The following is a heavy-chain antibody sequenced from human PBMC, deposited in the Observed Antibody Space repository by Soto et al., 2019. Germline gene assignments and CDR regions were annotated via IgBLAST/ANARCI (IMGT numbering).Heavy chain of an antibody. D-gene: IGHD1-26*01. CDR3: ARDWRGSHDAFDI. CDR1: GFTFSSYG. V-gene: IGHV3-33*01. CDR2: IWYDGSNK. J-gene: IGHJ3*02. Sequence: PGGSLRLSCAASGFTFSSYGMHWVRQAPGKGLEWVAVIWYDGSNKYYADSVKGRFTISRDNSKNTLYLQMNSLRAEDTAVYYCARDWRGSHDAFDIWGQGTMVTVSS.